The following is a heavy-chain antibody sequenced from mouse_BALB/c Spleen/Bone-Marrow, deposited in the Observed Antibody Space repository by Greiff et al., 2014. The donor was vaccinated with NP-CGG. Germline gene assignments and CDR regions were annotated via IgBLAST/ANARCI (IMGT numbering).Heavy chain of an antibody. D-gene: IGHD2-4*01. CDR2: IDPENGDT. CDR1: GFNIKDYY. J-gene: IGHJ2*01. Sequence: VQLKESGAELVRSGASVKLSCTASGFNIKDYYMRWVKQRPEQGLEWIGWIDPENGDTEYAPKFQGKATMTADTSSNTAYLQLSSLTSEDTAVYYCNARGDYDFDYFDYWGQGTTLTVSS. CDR3: NARGDYDFDYFDY. V-gene: IGHV14-4*02.